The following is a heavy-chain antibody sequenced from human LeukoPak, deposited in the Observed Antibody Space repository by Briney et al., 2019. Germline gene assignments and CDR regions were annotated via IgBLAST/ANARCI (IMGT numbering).Heavy chain of an antibody. CDR2: IDRDGLTR. D-gene: IGHD3-10*02. Sequence: GGSLRLSCASSGLMFQEHWMLWVRQVPGKGLAWVARIDRDGLTREYADSVKGRFTISRDNAKNSLYLQMNSLRAEDTAVYYCAELGITMIGGVWGKGTTVTISS. CDR3: AELGITMIGGV. V-gene: IGHV3-74*03. CDR1: GLMFQEHW. J-gene: IGHJ6*04.